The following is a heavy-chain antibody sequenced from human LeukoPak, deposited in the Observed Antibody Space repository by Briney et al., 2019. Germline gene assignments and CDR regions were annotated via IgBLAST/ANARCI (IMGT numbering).Heavy chain of an antibody. D-gene: IGHD5-12*01. V-gene: IGHV4-4*07. J-gene: IGHJ5*02. CDR2: IYTSGST. Sequence: PSETLSLTCTVSGGPSSRYYWSWIRQPAGKGLEWIGRIYTSGSTNYNPSLKSRVTMSVDTSKNQFSLKLSSVTAADTAVYYCARDPRAGSRNNWFDPWGQGTLVTVSS. CDR1: GGPSSRYY. CDR3: ARDPRAGSRNNWFDP.